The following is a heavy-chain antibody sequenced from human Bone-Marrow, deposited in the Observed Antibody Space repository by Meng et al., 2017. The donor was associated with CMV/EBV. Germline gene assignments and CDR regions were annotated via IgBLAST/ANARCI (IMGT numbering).Heavy chain of an antibody. CDR2: ISGSGKYI. CDR1: GFSFSTYS. J-gene: IGHJ6*02. V-gene: IGHV3-21*01. Sequence: LSLTCAASGFSFSTYSMNWVRQAPGKGLEWVSSISGSGKYIFNADSVKGRFTISRDNAKNSLFLQMNSLRAEDTGVYYCARVGVVPAAIARHYYYGMDVWGQGTTVTVSS. CDR3: ARVGVVPAAIARHYYYGMDV. D-gene: IGHD2-2*01.